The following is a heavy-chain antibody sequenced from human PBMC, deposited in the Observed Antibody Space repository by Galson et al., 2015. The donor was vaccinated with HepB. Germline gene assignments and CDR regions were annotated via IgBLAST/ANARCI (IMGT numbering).Heavy chain of an antibody. CDR2: IRYDGSI. D-gene: IGHD2-15*01. CDR1: GYMFSSYG. V-gene: IGHV3-30*02. CDR3: AKDGSWPSDHYYCMDV. Sequence: SLRLSCAASGYMFSSYGMHWVRQAPGKGLEWVSFIRYDGSIGYADSVKGRFTISRDNSKDTLYLEMNSLRVEDAAVYYCAKDGSWPSDHYYCMDVWGQGTTVTVSS. J-gene: IGHJ6*02.